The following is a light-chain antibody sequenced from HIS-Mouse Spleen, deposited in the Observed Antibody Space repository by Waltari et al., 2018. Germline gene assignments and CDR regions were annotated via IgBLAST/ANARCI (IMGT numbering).Light chain of an antibody. CDR1: SSNIGSNT. CDR3: AAWDDSLNGVV. J-gene: IGLJ2*01. Sequence: QSVLTQPPSASGTPGQRVTISCSGSSSNIGSNTVNWYQQLPGTAPKLHIYRNTRGPSGVPDRFSGSKSGTSASLAISGLQSEDEADYYCAAWDDSLNGVVFGGGTKLTVL. V-gene: IGLV1-44*01. CDR2: RNT.